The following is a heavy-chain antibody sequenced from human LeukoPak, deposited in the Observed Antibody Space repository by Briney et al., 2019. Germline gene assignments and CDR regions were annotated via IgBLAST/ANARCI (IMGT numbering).Heavy chain of an antibody. Sequence: SEALSLTCAVSGGSVSHSNWWTWVRQSPGKGLEWIGEVHPSEGTNYNPSLKSRVTISLDKSKNQFSLELNSVTAADTAIYYCATNYVRIGNKLHYWGQGPLFTVSS. CDR2: VHPSEGT. J-gene: IGHJ4*02. V-gene: IGHV4-4*02. D-gene: IGHD3-10*02. CDR1: GGSVSHSNW. CDR3: ATNYVRIGNKLHY.